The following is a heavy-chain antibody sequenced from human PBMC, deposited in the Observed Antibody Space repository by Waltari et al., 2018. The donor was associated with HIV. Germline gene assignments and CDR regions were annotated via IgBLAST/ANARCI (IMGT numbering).Heavy chain of an antibody. D-gene: IGHD3-3*01. CDR2: INSDGSST. V-gene: IGHV3-74*01. CDR3: AREDTIFGVAFFDYYYGMDV. Sequence: EVQLVESGGGLVQPGGSLRLSCPASGFPFSSYWMHWVRHAPGEGLVWVSRINSDGSSTSYADSVKGRLTISRDNAKNTLYLQMNSLRAEDTAVYYCAREDTIFGVAFFDYYYGMDVWGQGTTVTVSS. CDR1: GFPFSSYW. J-gene: IGHJ6*02.